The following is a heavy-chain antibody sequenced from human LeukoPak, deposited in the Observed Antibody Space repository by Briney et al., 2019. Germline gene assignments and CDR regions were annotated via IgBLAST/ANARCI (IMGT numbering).Heavy chain of an antibody. CDR1: GYSFATHW. CDR2: IYPGDSDI. V-gene: IGHV5-51*01. J-gene: IGHJ4*02. CDR3: ARHRPHTDSNSVADYYFDY. Sequence: GESLKISCRGSGYSFATHWIGWVRQLPGKGLEWMGIIYPGDSDIKYSPSFQGQVTISADKAISTAYLQWSNLKASDTAMYYCARHRPHTDSNSVADYYFDYWGQGTLVTVSS. D-gene: IGHD6-19*01.